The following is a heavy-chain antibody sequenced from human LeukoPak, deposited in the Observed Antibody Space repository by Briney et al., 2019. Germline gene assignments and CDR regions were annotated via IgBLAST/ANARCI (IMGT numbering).Heavy chain of an antibody. D-gene: IGHD5-24*01. J-gene: IGHJ4*02. CDR3: ARVAISMGAFDY. V-gene: IGHV3-7*01. CDR2: IKQDGSEK. Sequence: GGSLRLSCAASGFTVSSNYMSWVRQAPGKGLEWVANIKQDGSEKYYVDSVKGRFTISRDNAKNSLYLQMNSLRAEDTAVYYCARVAISMGAFDYWGQGTLVTVSS. CDR1: GFTVSSNY.